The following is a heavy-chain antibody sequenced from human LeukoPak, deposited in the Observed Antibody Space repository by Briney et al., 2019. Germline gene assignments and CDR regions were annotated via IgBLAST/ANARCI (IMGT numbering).Heavy chain of an antibody. CDR3: ARIRRNSNDWYADDK. Sequence: SETLSLTCTLSGDSISSYYWSWIRQPAGKGLEWIGRISVSDGTNYTPSLKSRVTMSTDASKNQFSLKLSSVTAADTAVCYCARIRRNSNDWYADDKWGQGTLVTVSS. V-gene: IGHV4-4*07. CDR2: ISVSDGT. J-gene: IGHJ4*02. D-gene: IGHD6-19*01. CDR1: GDSISSYY.